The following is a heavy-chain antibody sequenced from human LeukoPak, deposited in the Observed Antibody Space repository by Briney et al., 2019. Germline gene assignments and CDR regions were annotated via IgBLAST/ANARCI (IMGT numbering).Heavy chain of an antibody. CDR2: INTDGSTT. CDR1: GFTFSNYW. CDR3: ARSGYSSGWLPDY. D-gene: IGHD6-19*01. J-gene: IGHJ4*02. Sequence: GGSLRLSCAASGFTFSNYWMHWVRQAPGKGLVWVSRINTDGSTTTYADSVKGRFTIPRDNAKNTLSLQMNSLRVEDTAVYYCARSGYSSGWLPDYWGQGTLVTVSS. V-gene: IGHV3-74*01.